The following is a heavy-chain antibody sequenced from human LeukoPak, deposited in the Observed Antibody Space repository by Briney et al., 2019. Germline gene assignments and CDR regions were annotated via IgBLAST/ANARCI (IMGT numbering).Heavy chain of an antibody. CDR3: AKDLMVRGVANMDV. CDR1: GFTFSSYW. Sequence: GGSLRLSCAASGFTFSSYWMSWVRQAPGKGLEWVAFIRYDGSNKYYADSVKGRFTISRDNSKNTLYLQMNSLRAEDTAVYYCAKDLMVRGVANMDVWGKGTTVTISS. D-gene: IGHD3-10*01. J-gene: IGHJ6*03. V-gene: IGHV3-30*02. CDR2: IRYDGSNK.